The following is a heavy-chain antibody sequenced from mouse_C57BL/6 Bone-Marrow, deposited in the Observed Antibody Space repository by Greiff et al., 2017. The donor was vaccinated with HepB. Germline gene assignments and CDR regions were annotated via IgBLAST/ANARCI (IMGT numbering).Heavy chain of an antibody. CDR2: INPNNGGT. V-gene: IGHV1-18*01. J-gene: IGHJ2*01. CDR1: GYTFTDYN. D-gene: IGHD2-4*01. Sequence: EVQLQQSGPELVKPGASVKIPCKASGYTFTDYNMDWVKQSHGKSLEWIGDINPNNGGTIYNQKFKGKATLTVDKSSSTAYMELRSLTSEDTAVYYCARSFYDYDYYFDYWGQGTTLTVSS. CDR3: ARSFYDYDYYFDY.